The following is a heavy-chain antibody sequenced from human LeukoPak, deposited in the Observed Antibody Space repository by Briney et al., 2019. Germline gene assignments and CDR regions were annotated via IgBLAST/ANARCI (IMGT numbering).Heavy chain of an antibody. V-gene: IGHV1-18*01. J-gene: IGHJ6*03. CDR1: GYTFTSYG. CDR2: ISAYNGNT. D-gene: IGHD5-18*01. Sequence: ASVKVSFKASGYTFTSYGISWVRQAPGQGLEWMGWISAYNGNTNYAQKLQGRVTITTDTSTSTAYMELRSLRSDDTALYYCARDLGYSYGYSYYYYYMDVLGKGTTVTVSS. CDR3: ARDLGYSYGYSYYYYYMDV.